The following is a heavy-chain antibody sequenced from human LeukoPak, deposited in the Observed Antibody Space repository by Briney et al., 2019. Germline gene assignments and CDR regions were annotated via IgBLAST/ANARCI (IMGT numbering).Heavy chain of an antibody. Sequence: SETLSLTCTVSGGSISSGTYYWSWIRQPAGKGLEWIGRIYTSGSTNYNPSLKSRVTISVDTSKNQFSLKLSSVTAADTAVYYCTRAVSGFDIWGQGTMVTVSS. CDR3: TRAVSGFDI. CDR2: IYTSGST. J-gene: IGHJ3*02. V-gene: IGHV4-61*02. CDR1: GGSISSGTYY.